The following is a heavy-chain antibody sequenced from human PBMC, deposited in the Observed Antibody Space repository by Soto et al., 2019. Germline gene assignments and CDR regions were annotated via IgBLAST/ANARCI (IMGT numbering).Heavy chain of an antibody. Sequence: GGSVRLSCAASGFTLSAHTMNWVRQAPGKGLEWVSSISSDSRYIYYADSVKGRFTISRDNARNSLDLQMNNLRAEDTAVYHCARGHCSRTSCYTGGYYYYPMDVWGQGTTVTVSS. D-gene: IGHD2-2*01. CDR2: ISSDSRYI. CDR1: GFTLSAHT. CDR3: ARGHCSRTSCYTGGYYYYPMDV. J-gene: IGHJ6*02. V-gene: IGHV3-21*01.